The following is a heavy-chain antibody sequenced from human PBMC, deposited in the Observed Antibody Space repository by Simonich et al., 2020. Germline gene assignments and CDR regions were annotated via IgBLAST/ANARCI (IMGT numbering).Heavy chain of an antibody. CDR2: INPNSGGT. V-gene: IGHV1-2*02. D-gene: IGHD2-2*01. CDR3: ARDPVVPAAIRNAFDI. Sequence: GAEVKKPGASVKVSCKASGYTFTGSYMHWVRQAPGQGLEWMGWINPNSGGTNYAQKFQGRVTMTRDTSISTAYMELSRLRSDDTAVYYCARDPVVPAAIRNAFDIWGQGTMVTVSS. J-gene: IGHJ3*02. CDR1: GYTFTGSY.